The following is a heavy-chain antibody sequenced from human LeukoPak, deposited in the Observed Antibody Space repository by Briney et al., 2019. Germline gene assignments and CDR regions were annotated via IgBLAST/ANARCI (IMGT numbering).Heavy chain of an antibody. Sequence: GGSLRLSCAASGFTFSHFGMHWVRQAPGKGLEWVTAISYDGNDKYYADSVNGRFSISRDNSRNRMYLQMSSLRPEDTAVYYCARPNDYGDYRYFDLWGRGTLVTVFS. D-gene: IGHD4-17*01. CDR2: ISYDGNDK. V-gene: IGHV3-30*13. CDR3: ARPNDYGDYRYFDL. J-gene: IGHJ2*01. CDR1: GFTFSHFG.